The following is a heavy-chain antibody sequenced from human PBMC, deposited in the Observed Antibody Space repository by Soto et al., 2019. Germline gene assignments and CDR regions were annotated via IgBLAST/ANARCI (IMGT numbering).Heavy chain of an antibody. CDR3: ARDARGTRGFDEMDI. Sequence: ASVKVSCQASGYIFTRYHIHWVRPAPGRGLEWMGWINPNSGDTEYAQNFQGRVTMTRDTSFNLVYMEMSGLMSDDTAVYYCARDARGTRGFDEMDISGQGTTVTVSS. CDR1: GYIFTRYH. CDR2: INPNSGDT. D-gene: IGHD3-9*01. V-gene: IGHV1-2*02. J-gene: IGHJ6*02.